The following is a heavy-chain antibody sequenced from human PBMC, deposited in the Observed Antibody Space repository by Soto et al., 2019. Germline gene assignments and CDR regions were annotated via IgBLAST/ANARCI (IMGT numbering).Heavy chain of an antibody. V-gene: IGHV1-69*13. CDR2: IIPIFGTA. CDR3: ARWGPVVTANPPPEYYYYYCMDV. D-gene: IGHD2-21*02. Sequence: SVKVSCKASGGTFSSYAISWVRQAPGQGLEWMGGIIPIFGTANYAQKFQGRVTITADESTSTAYMELSSLRSEDTAVYYCARWGPVVTANPPPEYYYYYCMDVWGQGTTVTVSS. J-gene: IGHJ6*02. CDR1: GGTFSSYA.